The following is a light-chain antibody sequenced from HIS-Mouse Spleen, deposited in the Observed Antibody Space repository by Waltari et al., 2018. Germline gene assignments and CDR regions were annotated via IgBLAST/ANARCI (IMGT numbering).Light chain of an antibody. Sequence: SYELTQPPSVSESPGQTATITCSGDNLGDKYACWYQQTPGQSPVLVIYQDSKRPSGIPERFSGSNSGNTATLTISGTQAMDEADYYCQAWDSSTAVFGGGTKLTVL. CDR3: QAWDSSTAV. V-gene: IGLV3-1*01. J-gene: IGLJ2*01. CDR2: QDS. CDR1: NLGDKY.